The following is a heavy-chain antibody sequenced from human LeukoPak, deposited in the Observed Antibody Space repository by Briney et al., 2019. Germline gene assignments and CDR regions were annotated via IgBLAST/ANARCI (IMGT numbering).Heavy chain of an antibody. CDR2: IYYSGST. Sequence: SETLSLTCAVYGGSFSGYYWSWIRQPPGKGLEWIGYIYYSGSTNYNPSLKSRVIISVDTSKNQFSLKLSSVTAADTAVYYCARQLRYSYGGYYYGMDVWGQGTTVTVSS. J-gene: IGHJ6*02. V-gene: IGHV4-59*08. CDR1: GGSFSGYY. CDR3: ARQLRYSYGGYYYGMDV. D-gene: IGHD5-18*01.